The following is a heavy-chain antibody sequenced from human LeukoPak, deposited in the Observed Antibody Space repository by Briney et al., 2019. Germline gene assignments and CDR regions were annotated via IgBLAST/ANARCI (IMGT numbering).Heavy chain of an antibody. CDR3: ARVDCSSTSCYSYFDY. Sequence: MPSETLSLTCTVSGGSISSYYWSWLRQPAGKGLEGVGRIYTSGSTNYNPSLKSRVTMSVDTSKNQFSLKLSSVTAADTAVYYCARVDCSSTSCYSYFDYWGQGTLVTVSS. J-gene: IGHJ4*02. D-gene: IGHD2-2*02. CDR1: GGSISSYY. CDR2: IYTSGST. V-gene: IGHV4-4*07.